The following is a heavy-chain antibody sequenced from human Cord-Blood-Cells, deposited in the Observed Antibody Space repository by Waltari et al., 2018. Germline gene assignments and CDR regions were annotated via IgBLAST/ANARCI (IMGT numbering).Heavy chain of an antibody. CDR1: GYTFTSSE. D-gene: IGHD2-2*02. J-gene: IGHJ5*02. Sequence: QVQLVQSGAEVKKPGASVKVSCKASGYTFTSSEINWVRQANDQGLAWMGWMNPNRCNTGYAQKFQGRVTITRNTSISTAYMELSSLRSEDTAVYYCARGCGGDIVVVPAAIFWFDPWGQGTLVTVSS. V-gene: IGHV1-8*03. CDR2: MNPNRCNT. CDR3: ARGCGGDIVVVPAAIFWFDP.